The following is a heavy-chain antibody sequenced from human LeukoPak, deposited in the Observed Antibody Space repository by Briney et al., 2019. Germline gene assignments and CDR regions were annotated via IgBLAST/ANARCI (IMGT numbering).Heavy chain of an antibody. CDR3: ARDSGYGSGSYARGRGDYGMDV. J-gene: IGHJ6*02. V-gene: IGHV1-2*06. CDR2: INPNSGGT. Sequence: ASVKVSCKASGYTFTGYYMHWVRQAPGQGLEWMGRINPNSGGTNYAQKFQGRVTMTRDTSISTAYMELSRLRSDDTAVYYCARDSGYGSGSYARGRGDYGMDVWGQGTTVTVSS. CDR1: GYTFTGYY. D-gene: IGHD3-10*01.